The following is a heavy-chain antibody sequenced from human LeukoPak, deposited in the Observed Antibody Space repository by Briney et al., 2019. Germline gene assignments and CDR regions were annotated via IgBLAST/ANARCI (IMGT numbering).Heavy chain of an antibody. CDR2: IYPNIGDT. D-gene: IGHD3/OR15-3a*01. CDR3: ARDRTGTSLHFDF. CDR1: AYVFTGFY. Sequence: ASVKVSCKASAYVFTGFYIHWVRQAPGQGLEWMGWIYPNIGDTNYGQKFQGRVTMTRDTSISTAYMELSSLRSDDTAVYYCARDRTGTSLHFDFWGQGTLVIVSS. V-gene: IGHV1-2*02. J-gene: IGHJ4*02.